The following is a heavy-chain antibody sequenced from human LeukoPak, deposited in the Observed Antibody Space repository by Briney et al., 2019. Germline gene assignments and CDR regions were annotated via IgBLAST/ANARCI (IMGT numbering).Heavy chain of an antibody. D-gene: IGHD2-21*02. Sequence: ASVKVSCKASGYTFTGYYMHWVRQAPGQGLEWMGWINPNSGGTNYAQKFQGRVTMTGDTSISTAYMELSRLRSDDTAVYYCARDLRVTNHFDYWGQGTLVTVSS. J-gene: IGHJ4*02. V-gene: IGHV1-2*02. CDR3: ARDLRVTNHFDY. CDR2: INPNSGGT. CDR1: GYTFTGYY.